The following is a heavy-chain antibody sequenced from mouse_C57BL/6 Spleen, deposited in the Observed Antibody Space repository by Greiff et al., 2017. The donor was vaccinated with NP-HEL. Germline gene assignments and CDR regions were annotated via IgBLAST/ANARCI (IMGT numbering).Heavy chain of an antibody. D-gene: IGHD1-1*01. V-gene: IGHV14-4*01. CDR1: GFNIKDDY. J-gene: IGHJ2*01. CDR2: IDPENGDT. Sequence: EVQLVESGAELVRPGASVKLSCTASGFNIKDDYMHWVKQRPEQGLEWIGWIDPENGDTEYASKFQGKATITADTSSNTAYLQLSSLTSEDTAVYYCSYGKGYYFDYWGQGTTLTVSS. CDR3: SYGKGYYFDY.